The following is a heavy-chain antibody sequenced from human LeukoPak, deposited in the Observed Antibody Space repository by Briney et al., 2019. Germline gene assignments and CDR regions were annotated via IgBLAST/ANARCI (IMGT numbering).Heavy chain of an antibody. CDR3: ARGMYSGSYEGAFDI. CDR1: GYTLTELS. Sequence: ASVKVSCKVSGYTLTELSMHWVRQAPGKGLEWMGGFDPEDGETIYVQKFQGRVTMTEDTSTDTAYMELSSLRSEDTAVYYCARGMYSGSYEGAFDIWGQGTMVTVSS. V-gene: IGHV1-24*01. J-gene: IGHJ3*02. CDR2: FDPEDGET. D-gene: IGHD1-26*01.